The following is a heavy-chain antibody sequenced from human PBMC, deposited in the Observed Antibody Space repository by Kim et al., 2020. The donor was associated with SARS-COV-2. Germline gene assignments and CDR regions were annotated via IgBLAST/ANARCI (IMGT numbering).Heavy chain of an antibody. D-gene: IGHD3-10*01. Sequence: GGSLRLSCAASGFTFSSYSMNWVRQAPGKGLEWVSSISSSSSYIYYADLVKGRFTISSDNAKNSLYLQMNGLRAEDTAVYYCARCRWFGESFLLNWFDPWGQRTLLTVSS. CDR1: GFTFSSYS. J-gene: IGHJ5*02. V-gene: IGHV3-21*01. CDR2: ISSSSSYI. CDR3: ARCRWFGESFLLNWFDP.